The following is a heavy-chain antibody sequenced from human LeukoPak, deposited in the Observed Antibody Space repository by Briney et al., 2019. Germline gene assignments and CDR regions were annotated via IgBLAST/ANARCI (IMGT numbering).Heavy chain of an antibody. V-gene: IGHV3-30-3*01. CDR2: VSDDGNKK. CDR3: ARGQLLLEGYFYYMDV. Sequence: PGRSLRLSCAASGFTFSSYPMHWVRQAPGKGLEWVAVVSDDGNKKFDADFVKGRFTISRDNSENTLYLQMNSLRGEDTAVYYCARGQLLLEGYFYYMDVWGEGTTVTVSS. J-gene: IGHJ6*03. CDR1: GFTFSSYP. D-gene: IGHD2-2*01.